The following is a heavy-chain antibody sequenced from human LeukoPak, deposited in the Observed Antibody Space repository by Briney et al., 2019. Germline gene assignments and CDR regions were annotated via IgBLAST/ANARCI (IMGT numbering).Heavy chain of an antibody. D-gene: IGHD3-10*01. CDR3: ARSMVRGVINNWFDP. V-gene: IGHV1-18*01. Sequence: GASVKVSCKASGYTFTSYGISWVRQAPGQGLEWMGWISAYNGNTNYAQKLQGRVTMTTDTSTSTAYMELRSLRSDDTAVYYCARSMVRGVINNWFDPWGQGTLVTVSS. CDR2: ISAYNGNT. CDR1: GYTFTSYG. J-gene: IGHJ5*02.